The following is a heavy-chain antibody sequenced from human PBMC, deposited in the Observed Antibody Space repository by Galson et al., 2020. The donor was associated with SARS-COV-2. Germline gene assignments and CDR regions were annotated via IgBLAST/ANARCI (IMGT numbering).Heavy chain of an antibody. CDR3: AREEFDDFYYYGMDL. Sequence: SETLSLTCTVSGGSISIYYWNWIRQSPGKGLEWIGYIYYTGRTNYNPSLKSRVTISVDASKHQISLRLNSVTAADTAVYYWAREEFDDFYYYGMDLWGQGTTVTVSS. D-gene: IGHD3-10*01. J-gene: IGHJ6*02. CDR2: IYYTGRT. CDR1: GGSISIYY. V-gene: IGHV4-59*01.